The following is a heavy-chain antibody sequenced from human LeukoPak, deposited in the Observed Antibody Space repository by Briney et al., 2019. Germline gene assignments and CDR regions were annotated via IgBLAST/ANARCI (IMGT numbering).Heavy chain of an antibody. V-gene: IGHV4-4*07. J-gene: IGHJ4*02. CDR3: ARAPEFSSGWLLDW. D-gene: IGHD6-19*01. CDR2: IHPSGST. CDR1: GGSISSYY. Sequence: SETLSLTCTVSGGSISSYYWTWIRQSAGKGLEWIGRIHPSGSTSYNPSLESRVTMSVDTSKKQFSLKVTSVTATDTGAYYCARAPEFSSGWLLDWWGQGSLVTVSS.